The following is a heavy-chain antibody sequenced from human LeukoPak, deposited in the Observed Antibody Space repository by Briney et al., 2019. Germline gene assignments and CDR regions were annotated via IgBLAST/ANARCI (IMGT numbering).Heavy chain of an antibody. V-gene: IGHV3-7*03. D-gene: IGHD2-15*01. CDR2: INHNGSVN. CDR1: GFTFSSYW. J-gene: IGHJ6*02. Sequence: QPGGFLRLSCAASGFTFSSYWMNWARQAPGKGLEWVASINHNGSVNYYVDSVKGRFTISRDNAKNSLYLQMSNLRAEDTAVYFCARGGGSDVWGQGATVTVSS. CDR3: ARGGGSDV.